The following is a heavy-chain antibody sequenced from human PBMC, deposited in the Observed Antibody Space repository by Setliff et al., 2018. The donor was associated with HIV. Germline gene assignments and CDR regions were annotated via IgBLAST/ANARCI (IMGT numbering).Heavy chain of an antibody. V-gene: IGHV5-51*01. D-gene: IGHD1-26*01. J-gene: IGHJ5*02. CDR1: GYEFYGWW. Sequence: GGSLKISCKTSGYEFYGWWIGWVRQKPGKGLEWMGIIYPDDSNTRYSPSFRGQVTISADMSISTAYLQWSSLQASDTAMYYCVRYSGSSYKSNWLDPWGQGTRVTVSS. CDR2: IYPDDSNT. CDR3: VRYSGSSYKSNWLDP.